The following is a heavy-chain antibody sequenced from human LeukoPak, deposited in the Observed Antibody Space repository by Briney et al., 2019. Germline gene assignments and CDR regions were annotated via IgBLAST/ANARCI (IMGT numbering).Heavy chain of an antibody. CDR3: ARLQLALYFDY. Sequence: SQTLSLTCAVSGGSISSGGYSWSWIRQPPGKGLEWIGYIYHSGSTYYNPSLKSRVTISVDRSKNQFFLKLSSVTAADTAVYYCARLQLALYFDYWGQGTLVTVSS. CDR1: GGSISSGGYS. D-gene: IGHD6-13*01. V-gene: IGHV4-30-2*01. J-gene: IGHJ4*02. CDR2: IYHSGST.